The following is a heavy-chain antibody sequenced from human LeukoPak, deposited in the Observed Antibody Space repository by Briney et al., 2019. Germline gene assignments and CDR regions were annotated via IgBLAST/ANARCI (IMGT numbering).Heavy chain of an antibody. Sequence: GGSLRLSCAASGFTFSRFSMHWVRQVPGKGLVWVSRISADGSSTNYADSVKGRFTISRDNSKNMLFLRVNSLRAEDTAVYYCAQSGGTDVWGQGTTVTVSS. V-gene: IGHV3-74*01. J-gene: IGHJ6*02. CDR3: AQSGGTDV. CDR2: ISADGSST. CDR1: GFTFSRFS.